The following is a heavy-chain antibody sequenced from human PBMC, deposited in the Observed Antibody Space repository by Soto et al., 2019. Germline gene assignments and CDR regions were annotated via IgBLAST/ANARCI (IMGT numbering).Heavy chain of an antibody. J-gene: IGHJ4*02. CDR1: GFTFSSYA. D-gene: IGHD4-17*01. CDR2: IEGRGGNA. Sequence: EVQLLESGGGLQRGGGSLSLTCPAPGFTFSSYAMNWVRHAHGKGLEWVAAIEGRGGNANYADSVKGRFAISRDNSENTVYLQMGSLRDGDSAVYYCARGKDRNTVTTFDYWGQGTLVTVSS. V-gene: IGHV3-23*01. CDR3: ARGKDRNTVTTFDY.